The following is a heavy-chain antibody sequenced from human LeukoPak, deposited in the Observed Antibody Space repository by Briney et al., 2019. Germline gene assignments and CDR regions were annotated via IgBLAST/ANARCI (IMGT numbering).Heavy chain of an antibody. J-gene: IGHJ3*02. CDR3: ARDYLSRYSSGWYSSFDI. CDR1: GGTFSSYA. Sequence: GASVKVSCKASGGTFSSYAISWVRQAPGQGLEWMGGIIPIFGTANYAQKFQGRVTITADKSTSTAYMELSGLRSEDTAVYYCARDYLSRYSSGWYSSFDIWGQGTMVTVSS. V-gene: IGHV1-69*06. CDR2: IIPIFGTA. D-gene: IGHD6-19*01.